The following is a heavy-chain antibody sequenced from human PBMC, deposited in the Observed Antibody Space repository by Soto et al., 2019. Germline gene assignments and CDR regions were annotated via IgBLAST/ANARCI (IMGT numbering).Heavy chain of an antibody. CDR2: ISAYNGNT. CDR3: ARGSWVYDYIWGSYRENDAFDI. Sequence: ASVKVSCKASGYTFTSYGISWVRQAPGQGLEWMGWISAYNGNTNYAQKLQGRVTMTTDTSTSTAYMELRSLRSDDTAVYYCARGSWVYDYIWGSYRENDAFDIWGKGTMVTVSS. D-gene: IGHD3-16*02. J-gene: IGHJ3*02. CDR1: GYTFTSYG. V-gene: IGHV1-18*01.